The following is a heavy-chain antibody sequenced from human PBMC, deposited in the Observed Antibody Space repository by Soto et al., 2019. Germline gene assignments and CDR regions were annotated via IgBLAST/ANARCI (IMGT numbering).Heavy chain of an antibody. CDR3: AHRLWLGVKGYFDY. D-gene: IGHD6-19*01. Sequence: QITLKESGPTLVKPTQTLTLTCTFSGFSLKTSGVGVGWIRQPPGKALEWLALIYWDDDKRYSPSVSTRLTITKDTSKILVVLTMTNMDPVDTATYYCAHRLWLGVKGYFDYWGQGTLVTVSS. CDR2: IYWDDDK. V-gene: IGHV2-5*02. CDR1: GFSLKTSGVG. J-gene: IGHJ4*02.